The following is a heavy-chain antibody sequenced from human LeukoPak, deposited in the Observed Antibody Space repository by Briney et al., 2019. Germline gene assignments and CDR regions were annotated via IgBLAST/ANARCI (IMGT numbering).Heavy chain of an antibody. CDR1: GGSFRGYY. CDR3: ARTYYDSPRRDY. J-gene: IGHJ4*02. CDR2: INHSRST. V-gene: IGHV4-34*01. Sequence: SETLSLTCAVSGGSFRGYYWIWIRHPPRKGLKWIGEINHSRSTNYNPSLKSRVTISVDTSTNQSSLKLSSVTATHPAVYYCARTYYDSPRRDYWGQGTLVTVS. D-gene: IGHD3-22*01.